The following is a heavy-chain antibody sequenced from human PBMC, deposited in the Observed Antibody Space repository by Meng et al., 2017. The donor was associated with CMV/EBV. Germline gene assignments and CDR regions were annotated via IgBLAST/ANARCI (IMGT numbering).Heavy chain of an antibody. CDR2: IYPGDSGT. CDR3: ARQVDSSFFDY. D-gene: IGHD6-6*01. J-gene: IGHJ4*02. V-gene: IGHV5-51*01. Sequence: KVSCKGSGYSFTSYWIGWVRQMPGKGLEWMGIIYPGDSGTRYSPSFQGQVTISADKSISTAYLQWSSPKASDTAMYYCARQVDSSFFDYWGQGTLVTVSS. CDR1: GYSFTSYW.